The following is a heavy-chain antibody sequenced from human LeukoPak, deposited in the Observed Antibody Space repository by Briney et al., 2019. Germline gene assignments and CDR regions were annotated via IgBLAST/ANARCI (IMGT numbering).Heavy chain of an antibody. CDR2: INSDGSSP. V-gene: IGHV3-74*01. CDR1: GFPFSSNW. CDR3: AREGLSWFDP. Sequence: GGSLRLSCAASGFPFSSNWMHWVRQAPGKGLVWVSRINSDGSSPHYADSVKGRFTISRDNAKNTLYLQMNSLRAEDTAVYYRAREGLSWFDPWGQGTLVTVSS. J-gene: IGHJ5*02.